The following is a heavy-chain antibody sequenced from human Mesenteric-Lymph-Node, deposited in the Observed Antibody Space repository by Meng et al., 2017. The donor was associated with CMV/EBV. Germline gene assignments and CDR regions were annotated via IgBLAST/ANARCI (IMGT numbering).Heavy chain of an antibody. CDR1: GFSLSTSGVG. Sequence: GFSLSTSGVGVGWIRQPPGKALEWLALIYWDDDKRYSPTLKSRLTITKDTSKNQVVLTMINMDPVDTATYYCARTYYYGSGNSNFDYWGQGTLVTVSS. CDR3: ARTYYYGSGNSNFDY. J-gene: IGHJ4*02. V-gene: IGHV2-5*02. CDR2: IYWDDDK. D-gene: IGHD3-10*01.